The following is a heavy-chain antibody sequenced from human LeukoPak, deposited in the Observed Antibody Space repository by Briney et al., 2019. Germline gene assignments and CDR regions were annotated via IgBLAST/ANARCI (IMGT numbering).Heavy chain of an antibody. V-gene: IGHV4-34*01. D-gene: IGHD6-13*01. CDR2: INHSAST. J-gene: IGHJ4*02. Sequence: PSETLSLTCAVYGGSFSGYYWSWIRQPPGKGLEWIGEINHSASTNYNPSLKSRVTISVDTSKNQFSLKLSSVTAADTAVYYCARVRIAAAGPRVDYWGQGTLVTVSS. CDR3: ARVRIAAAGPRVDY. CDR1: GGSFSGYY.